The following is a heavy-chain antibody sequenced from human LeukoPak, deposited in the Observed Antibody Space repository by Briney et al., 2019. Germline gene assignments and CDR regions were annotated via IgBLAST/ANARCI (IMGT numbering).Heavy chain of an antibody. CDR3: AKDGPRELRYFDWLLVGYGMDV. J-gene: IGHJ6*02. CDR2: ISYDGSNK. CDR1: GFTFSNYG. D-gene: IGHD3-9*01. V-gene: IGHV3-30*18. Sequence: PGGSLRLSCAASGFTFSNYGMHWVRQAPGKGLEWVAVISYDGSNKYHADSVKGRFTISRDNSKNTLYLQMNSLRAEDTAVYYCAKDGPRELRYFDWLLVGYGMDVWGQGTTVTVSS.